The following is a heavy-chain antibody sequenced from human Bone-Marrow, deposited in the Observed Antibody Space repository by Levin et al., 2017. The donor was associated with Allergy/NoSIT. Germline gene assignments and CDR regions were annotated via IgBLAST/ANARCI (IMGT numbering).Heavy chain of an antibody. CDR1: GFTFSNYA. CDR2: ISSSGGST. J-gene: IGHJ4*02. CDR3: AKKGPSWGAAGSDY. D-gene: IGHD6-13*01. V-gene: IGHV3-23*01. Sequence: GESLKISCVASGFTFSNYAMSWVRQAPGKGLEWVSTISSSGGSTYYADSVKGRFTISRDNSKNTLDLEMNSLRVEDTAVYYCAKKGPSWGAAGSDYWGQGTLVTVSS.